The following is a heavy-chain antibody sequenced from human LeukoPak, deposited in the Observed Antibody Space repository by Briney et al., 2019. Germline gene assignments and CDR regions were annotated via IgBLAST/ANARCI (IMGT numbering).Heavy chain of an antibody. CDR3: ARVGYSYGLGAFDI. CDR2: IYYSGST. J-gene: IGHJ3*02. V-gene: IGHV4-39*07. CDR1: GFTFSSYG. D-gene: IGHD5-18*01. Sequence: PGGSLRLSCAASGFTFSSYGMSWVRQPPGKGLEWIGSIYYSGSTYYNPSLKSRVTISVDTSKNQFSLKLSSVTAADTAVYYCARVGYSYGLGAFDIWGQGTMVTVSS.